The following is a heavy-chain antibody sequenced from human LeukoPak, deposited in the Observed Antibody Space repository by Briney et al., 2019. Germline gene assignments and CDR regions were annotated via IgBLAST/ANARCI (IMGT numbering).Heavy chain of an antibody. CDR3: TTYSYALNYYYGMDV. CDR1: GFTFSNAW. J-gene: IGHJ6*04. Sequence: PGGSLRLSCAASGFTFSNAWMSWVRQAPGKGLEWVGRIKSKTDGGTTDYAAPVKGRFTISRDDSKNTLYLQMNSLKTEDTAVYYCTTYSYALNYYYGMDVWGKGTTVTVSS. V-gene: IGHV3-15*01. CDR2: IKSKTDGGTT. D-gene: IGHD5-18*01.